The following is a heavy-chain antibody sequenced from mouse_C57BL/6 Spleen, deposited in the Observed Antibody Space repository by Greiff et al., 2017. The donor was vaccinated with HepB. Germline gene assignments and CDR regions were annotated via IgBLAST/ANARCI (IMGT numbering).Heavy chain of an antibody. V-gene: IGHV1-7*01. CDR1: GYTFTSYW. CDR2: INPSSGYT. CDR3: ARERVAPYDAMDY. Sequence: VQLQQSGAELAKPGASVKLSCKASGYTFTSYWMHWVKQRPGQGLEWIGYINPSSGYTKYNQKFKDKATLTADKSSSTAYMQLSSLTYEDSAVYYCARERVAPYDAMDYWGQGTSVTVSS. J-gene: IGHJ4*01. D-gene: IGHD1-1*01.